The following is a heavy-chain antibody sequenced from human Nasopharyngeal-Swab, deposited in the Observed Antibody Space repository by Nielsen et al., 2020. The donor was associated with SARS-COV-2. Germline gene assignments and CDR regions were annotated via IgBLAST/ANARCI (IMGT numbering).Heavy chain of an antibody. CDR3: AKFNMIVVVITVFDY. CDR2: ISGSGGST. Sequence: GSLRLSCAASGFTFSSYAMSWVRQAPGKGLEWVSAISGSGGSTYYADSVKGRFTISRDNSKNTLYLQMNSLRAEDTAVYYCAKFNMIVVVITVFDYWGQGTLVTVSS. J-gene: IGHJ4*02. V-gene: IGHV3-23*01. CDR1: GFTFSSYA. D-gene: IGHD3-22*01.